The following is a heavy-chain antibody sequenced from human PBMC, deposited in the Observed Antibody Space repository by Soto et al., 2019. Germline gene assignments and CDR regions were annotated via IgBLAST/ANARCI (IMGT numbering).Heavy chain of an antibody. CDR1: GFTFNSCG. Sequence: GGSLRLSCAASGFTFNSCGMHWVRQAPGQGLEWVGFISYHGIDYFYADSVRGRFTISRDNSRNTLFLQLNNLRPEDTAVYFCAKSNHTYSSASFDFWGQGTPVTVSS. CDR2: ISYHGIDY. J-gene: IGHJ4*02. D-gene: IGHD6-25*01. V-gene: IGHV3-30-3*01. CDR3: AKSNHTYSSASFDF.